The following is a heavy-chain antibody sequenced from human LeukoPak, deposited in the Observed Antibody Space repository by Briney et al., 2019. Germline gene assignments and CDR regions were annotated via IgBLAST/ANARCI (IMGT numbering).Heavy chain of an antibody. V-gene: IGHV3-30-3*01. CDR2: ISYDGSNK. CDR3: ARHSSSFWDY. Sequence: GRSLRLSCAASGFTFSSYAMPWVRQAPGKGLEWVAVISYDGSNKYYADSVKGRFTLSRDNSKNTLYLQMNSLRAEDTAVYYCARHSSSFWDYWGQGTLVTVSS. CDR1: GFTFSSYA. J-gene: IGHJ4*02. D-gene: IGHD6-6*01.